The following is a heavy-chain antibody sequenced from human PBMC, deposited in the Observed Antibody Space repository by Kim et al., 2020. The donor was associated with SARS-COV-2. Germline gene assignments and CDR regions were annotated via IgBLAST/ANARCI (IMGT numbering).Heavy chain of an antibody. CDR3: ARDLRGDPYYYYYMDV. J-gene: IGHJ6*03. CDR2: IYTSGST. D-gene: IGHD4-17*01. CDR1: GGSISSYY. V-gene: IGHV4-4*07. Sequence: SETLSLTCTVSGGSISSYYWSWIRQPAGKGLEWIGRIYTSGSTNYNPSLKSRVTMSVDTSKNQFSLKLSSVTAADTAVYYCARDLRGDPYYYYYMDVWGKGTTVTVSS.